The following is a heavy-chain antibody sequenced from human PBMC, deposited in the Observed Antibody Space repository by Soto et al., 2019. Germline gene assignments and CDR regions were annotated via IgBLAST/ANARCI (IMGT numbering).Heavy chain of an antibody. D-gene: IGHD6-19*01. CDR3: ASRQGVAGTDYYYYYGMDV. Sequence: SETLSLTCTVSGGSISSSSYYWGWIRQPPGKGLEWIGSIYYSGSTYYNPSLKSRVTISVDTSKNQFSLKLSSVTAADTAVYYCASRQGVAGTDYYYYYGMDVWGQGTTVTVSS. V-gene: IGHV4-39*01. CDR1: GGSISSSSYY. CDR2: IYYSGST. J-gene: IGHJ6*02.